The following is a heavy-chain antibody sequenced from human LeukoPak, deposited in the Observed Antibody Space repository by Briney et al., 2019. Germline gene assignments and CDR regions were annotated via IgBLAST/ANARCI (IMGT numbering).Heavy chain of an antibody. CDR3: ARDRLGEMNEAFDI. D-gene: IGHD3-10*01. Sequence: SETLSLTCTVSGYSIRSDYYWGWIRQPPGNGLEWIGSIYHSGSTYYNPSLKSRVTISLDTSKNQFSLKLRSVTAADTAVYYCARDRLGEMNEAFDIWGQGTMVTVSS. J-gene: IGHJ3*02. CDR1: GYSIRSDYY. CDR2: IYHSGST. V-gene: IGHV4-38-2*02.